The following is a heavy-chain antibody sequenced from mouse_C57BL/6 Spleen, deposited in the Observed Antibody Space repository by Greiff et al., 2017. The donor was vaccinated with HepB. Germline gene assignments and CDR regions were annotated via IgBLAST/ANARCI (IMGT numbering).Heavy chain of an antibody. CDR1: GYTFTDYE. CDR2: IDPETGGT. CDR3: TRRSSGYGNYAMDY. J-gene: IGHJ4*01. Sequence: VQLQQSGAELVRPGASVTLSCKASGYTFTDYEMHWVKQTPVHGLEWIGAIDPETGGTAYNQKFKGKAILTADKSSSTAYMELRSLTSEDSAVYYCTRRSSGYGNYAMDYWGQGTSVTVSS. D-gene: IGHD3-2*02. V-gene: IGHV1-15*01.